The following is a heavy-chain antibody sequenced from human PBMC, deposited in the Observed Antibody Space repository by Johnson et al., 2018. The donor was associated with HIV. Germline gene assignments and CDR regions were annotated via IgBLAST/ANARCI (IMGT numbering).Heavy chain of an antibody. Sequence: VQLVESGGGLAQPGGSLRLSCAATGFTLSNYWMHWVRQVPGKGLVWVSRINTGGGTYYADSVKGRFTMSRDNSKKPLYLQMNSLRAEDTAVYYCAKGDCSGGSCYSFTDAFDIWGQGTMVTVSS. D-gene: IGHD2-15*01. CDR2: INTGGGT. CDR1: GFTLSNYW. V-gene: IGHV3-66*02. CDR3: AKGDCSGGSCYSFTDAFDI. J-gene: IGHJ3*02.